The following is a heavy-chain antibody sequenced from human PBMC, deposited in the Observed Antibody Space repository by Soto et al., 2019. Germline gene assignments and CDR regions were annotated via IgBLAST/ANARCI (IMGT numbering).Heavy chain of an antibody. Sequence: EVQLVESGGGLVQPGGSLRLSCAASGFTFSSYWMSWVRQAPGKGLEWVANIKQDGSEKYYVDSVKGRFTISRDNAKNSLYLQMNSLRAEDTAVYYCARVSYYGSGSLDCWGQGTLVTVSS. CDR2: IKQDGSEK. CDR3: ARVSYYGSGSLDC. CDR1: GFTFSSYW. D-gene: IGHD3-10*01. V-gene: IGHV3-7*03. J-gene: IGHJ4*02.